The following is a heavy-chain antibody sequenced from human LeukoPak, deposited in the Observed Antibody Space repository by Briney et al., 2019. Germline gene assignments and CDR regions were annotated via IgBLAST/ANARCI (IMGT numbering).Heavy chain of an antibody. V-gene: IGHV4-34*01. Sequence: SETLSLTCAVSGGSFSGYYWSWIRQPPGKGLEWIGEINHSGSTNYNPSLKSRVTISVDTSKNRFSLKLSSVTAADTAVYYCARSGTVDYYYGMDVWGQGTTVTVSS. D-gene: IGHD3-10*01. CDR2: INHSGST. J-gene: IGHJ6*02. CDR3: ARSGTVDYYYGMDV. CDR1: GGSFSGYY.